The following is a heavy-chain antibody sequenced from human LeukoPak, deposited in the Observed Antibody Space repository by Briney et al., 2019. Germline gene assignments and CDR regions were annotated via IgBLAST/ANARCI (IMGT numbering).Heavy chain of an antibody. Sequence: PGGSLRLSCAASGITVSSKYMTWVRQAPGKGLEWVSVIDSGGSAYYSDSFKGRFTISRDNSTNTIYLQMNSLKAEDTAVYYCARGILDLMTRGLFDFWGQGTLVTVSS. D-gene: IGHD3-10*01. J-gene: IGHJ4*02. CDR3: ARGILDLMTRGLFDF. CDR1: GITVSSKY. CDR2: IDSGGSA. V-gene: IGHV3-66*01.